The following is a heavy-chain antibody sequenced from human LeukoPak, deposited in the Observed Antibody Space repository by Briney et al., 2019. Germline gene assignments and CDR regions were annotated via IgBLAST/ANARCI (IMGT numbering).Heavy chain of an antibody. Sequence: SETLSLTCTVSGGSISTYSWSWIRQSPGKGLEWIGYIYTSGSTNYNPSLKSRVTISVDTSKNQFSLKLSSVTAADTAVYYCARHPGYCSSTSCYTWFDPWGQGTTVTVSS. CDR3: ARHPGYCSSTSCYTWFDP. CDR2: IYTSGST. V-gene: IGHV4-4*09. D-gene: IGHD2-2*02. CDR1: GGSISTYS. J-gene: IGHJ5*01.